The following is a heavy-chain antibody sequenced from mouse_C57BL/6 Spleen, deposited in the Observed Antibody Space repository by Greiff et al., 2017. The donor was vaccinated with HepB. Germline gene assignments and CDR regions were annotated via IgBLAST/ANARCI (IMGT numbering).Heavy chain of an antibody. CDR1: GYSITSGYY. CDR2: ISYDGSN. D-gene: IGHD2-9*01. V-gene: IGHV3-6*01. J-gene: IGHJ4*01. CDR3: ARKGNPTMVTTVAMDY. Sequence: EVQLQESGPGLVKPSQSLSLTCSVTGYSITSGYYWNWIRQFPGNKLEWMGYISYDGSNNYNPSLKNRISITRDTSKNQFFLKLNSVTTEDTATYYCARKGNPTMVTTVAMDYWGQGTSVTVSS.